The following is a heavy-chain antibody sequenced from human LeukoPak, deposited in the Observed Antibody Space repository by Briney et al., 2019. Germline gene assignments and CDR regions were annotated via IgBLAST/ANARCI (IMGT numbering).Heavy chain of an antibody. Sequence: GKSLRLSCAASGFTFNNYPMNWVRQAPGKGLEWVAVISSDGSNQYYADSVKGRFTISRDNSKSTLSLQMNSLRDEDTAVYFCARDNWGWDYWGQGTLVAVSS. D-gene: IGHD7-27*01. J-gene: IGHJ4*02. CDR3: ARDNWGWDY. CDR1: GFTFNNYP. CDR2: ISSDGSNQ. V-gene: IGHV3-30*01.